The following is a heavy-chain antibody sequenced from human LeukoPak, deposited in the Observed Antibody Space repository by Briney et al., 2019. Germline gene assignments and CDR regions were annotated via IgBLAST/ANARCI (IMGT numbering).Heavy chain of an antibody. V-gene: IGHV3-23*01. CDR3: ARYSGYDYY. CDR2: ISGSDGST. Sequence: GGSLRLSCAASGFTFNSYAMSWVRQAPGKGLEWVSAISGSDGSTYYADSVKVRFTTSTYNAKNSLFLQMISLRAEDTAEYYCARYSGYDYYWGQGTPVTVSS. D-gene: IGHD5-12*01. CDR1: GFTFNSYA. J-gene: IGHJ4*02.